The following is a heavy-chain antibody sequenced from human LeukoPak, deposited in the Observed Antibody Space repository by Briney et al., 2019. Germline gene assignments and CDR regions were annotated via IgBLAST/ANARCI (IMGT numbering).Heavy chain of an antibody. CDR3: TRQWLT. CDR2: IRSKAKNYAT. V-gene: IGHV3-73*01. CDR1: GFTLSGSA. J-gene: IGHJ5*02. Sequence: GGSLRLSCAASGFTLSGSAMHWVRQASGKGLEWVGHIRSKAKNYATAYATSVKGRFTISRDDSKSTAYLQMNSLKTEDTAVYYCTRQWLTWGQGTLVTVSS. D-gene: IGHD5-24*01.